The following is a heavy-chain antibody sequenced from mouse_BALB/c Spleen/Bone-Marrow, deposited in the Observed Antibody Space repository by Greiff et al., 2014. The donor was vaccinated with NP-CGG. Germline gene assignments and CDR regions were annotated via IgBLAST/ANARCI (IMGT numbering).Heavy chain of an antibody. CDR2: SRNKAKHYTT. CDR3: ARDVGYGNYFVY. J-gene: IGHJ3*01. CDR1: RFTFSDFY. Sequence: VQLKESGGGLVQPGDSLRLSCATSRFTFSDFYMEWVRQPPGKRLEWIAASRNKAKHYTTEYSASVKGRFIVSRDTSQSILYLQMNALRAEDTAIYYCARDVGYGNYFVYWGQGTLVTVSA. D-gene: IGHD2-10*02. V-gene: IGHV7-1*02.